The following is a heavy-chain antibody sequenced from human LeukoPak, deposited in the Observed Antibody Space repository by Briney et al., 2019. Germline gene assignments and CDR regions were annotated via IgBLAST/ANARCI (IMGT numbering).Heavy chain of an antibody. D-gene: IGHD3-10*01. CDR3: ARDYGSGSYYNLNYFDY. CDR2: IYHSGST. V-gene: IGHV4-38-2*02. CDR1: GYSISSGYY. Sequence: SETLSLTCTVSGYSISSGYYWGWIRQPPGKGLEWIGSIYHSGSTYYNPSLKSRVTISVDTSKNQFSLKLSSVTAADTAVYYCARDYGSGSYYNLNYFDYWGQGTLVTVSS. J-gene: IGHJ4*02.